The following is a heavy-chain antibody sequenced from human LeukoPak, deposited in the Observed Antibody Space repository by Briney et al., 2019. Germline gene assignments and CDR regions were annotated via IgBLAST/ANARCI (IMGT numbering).Heavy chain of an antibody. D-gene: IGHD3-10*01. J-gene: IGHJ6*03. CDR2: VHYSGST. CDR3: ARQLYVSGSYYAPMDV. CDR1: GGSISSSSYF. V-gene: IGHV4-39*01. Sequence: SETLSLTCTVSGGSISSSSYFWGWIRQPPGKGLEWIASVHYSGSTYYNPSLKSRVTISVDTSKNQFSLKLSSVTAADTAVYFCARQLYVSGSYYAPMDVWGKGTTVTISS.